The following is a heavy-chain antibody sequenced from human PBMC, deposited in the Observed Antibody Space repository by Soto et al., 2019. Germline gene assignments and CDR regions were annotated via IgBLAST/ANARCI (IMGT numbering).Heavy chain of an antibody. CDR1: GVTFSSYA. CDR3: AKGISGYNAPLDH. J-gene: IGHJ4*02. V-gene: IGHV3-23*01. D-gene: IGHD1-20*01. Sequence: GGSLRLSCSASGVTFSSYAMNWVRQDPGKGLEWVSVISVSDGRTYYADSVKGRFTISRDNSKNTLYVQMNSLRAEDTAVYYCAKGISGYNAPLDHWGQGTRVTVSS. CDR2: ISVSDGRT.